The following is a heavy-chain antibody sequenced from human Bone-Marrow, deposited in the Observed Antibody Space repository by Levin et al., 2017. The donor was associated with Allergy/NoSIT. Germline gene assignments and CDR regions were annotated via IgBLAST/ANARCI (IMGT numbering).Heavy chain of an antibody. CDR2: ISGSGGST. V-gene: IGHV3-23*01. Sequence: GGSLRLSCAASGFTFSSYAMSWVRQAPGKGLEWVSAISGSGGSTYYADSVKGRFTISRDNSKNTLYLQMNSLRAEDTAVYYCAKDHMITFGGVIVKSFDYWGQGTLVTVSS. J-gene: IGHJ4*02. CDR3: AKDHMITFGGVIVKSFDY. CDR1: GFTFSSYA. D-gene: IGHD3-16*02.